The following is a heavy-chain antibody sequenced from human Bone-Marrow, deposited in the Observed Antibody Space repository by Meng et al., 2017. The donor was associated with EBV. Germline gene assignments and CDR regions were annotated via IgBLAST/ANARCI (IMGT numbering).Heavy chain of an antibody. V-gene: IGHV1-8*01. Sequence: QSGAGVRKPGALVTDSCKASGYPFTRYDSNWVRQAPGQGLEWMGWMNPDSGDTGYVQKFQGRVTMTRNISINTAYMDLSSLRSEDTAVYYCARDVYASGSYRSDPWGQGTLVTVSS. CDR3: ARDVYASGSYRSDP. CDR2: MNPDSGDT. CDR1: GYPFTRYD. D-gene: IGHD3-10*01. J-gene: IGHJ5*02.